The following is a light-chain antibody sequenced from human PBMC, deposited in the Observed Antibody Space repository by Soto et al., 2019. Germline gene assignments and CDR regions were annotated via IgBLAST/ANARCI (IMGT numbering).Light chain of an antibody. CDR1: QSVGSD. J-gene: IGKJ1*01. CDR3: QQYNNWPRT. Sequence: EVVLTQSPDTLSLSPGETATLSCRASQSVGSDYLAWYQQKRGQAPRLLIHGATTRATGIPARFSGSGSGTEFTLTISSLQSEDFAVYYCQQYNNWPRTFGQGTKVDIK. V-gene: IGKV3-15*01. CDR2: GAT.